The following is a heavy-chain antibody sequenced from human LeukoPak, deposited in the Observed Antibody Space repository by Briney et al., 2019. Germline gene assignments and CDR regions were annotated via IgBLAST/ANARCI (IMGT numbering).Heavy chain of an antibody. Sequence: GASVKVSCKASGYTFTDHHMHWVRQAPGQGLEWMGWINPNSGGTNYAQKFQGRVTMTRDTSISTAYMELTRLRSDDTAVYYCARDNGDYWFDYWGQGTLVTVSS. CDR1: GYTFTDHH. D-gene: IGHD4-17*01. CDR3: ARDNGDYWFDY. J-gene: IGHJ4*02. V-gene: IGHV1-2*02. CDR2: INPNSGGT.